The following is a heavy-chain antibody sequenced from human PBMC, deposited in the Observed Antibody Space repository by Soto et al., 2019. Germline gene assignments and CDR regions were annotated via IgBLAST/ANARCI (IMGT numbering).Heavy chain of an antibody. Sequence: SETLSLTFTVSGASISNHYWSWIRQPPGKGLEWIGEINHSGSTNYNPSLKSRVTISVDTSKNQFSLKLSSVTAADTAVYYCARDDYYDSSGYYYLLGIDYWGQGTLVTVSS. CDR1: GASISNHY. CDR3: ARDDYYDSSGYYYLLGIDY. J-gene: IGHJ4*02. V-gene: IGHV4-34*01. CDR2: INHSGST. D-gene: IGHD3-22*01.